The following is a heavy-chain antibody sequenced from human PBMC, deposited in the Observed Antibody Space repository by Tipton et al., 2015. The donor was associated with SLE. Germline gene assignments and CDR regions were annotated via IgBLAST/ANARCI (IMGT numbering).Heavy chain of an antibody. Sequence: TLSLTCTVSGGSISSHYWSWIRQPPGKGLEWIGYIYYSGSTNYNPSLKSRVTISVDTSKNQFSLELSSVTAADTAVYYCAVGVATMGDAFDIWGQGTMVTVSS. CDR3: AVGVATMGDAFDI. V-gene: IGHV4-59*11. CDR1: GGSISSHY. CDR2: IYYSGST. J-gene: IGHJ3*02. D-gene: IGHD5-12*01.